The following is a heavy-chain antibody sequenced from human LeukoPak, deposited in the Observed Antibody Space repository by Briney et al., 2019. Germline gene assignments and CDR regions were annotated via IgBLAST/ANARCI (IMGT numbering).Heavy chain of an antibody. CDR1: GYTFTGYY. CDR3: ARSACASCFFDY. CDR2: MNPNSGNT. Sequence: ASVKVSCKASGYTFTGYYMHWVRQAPGQGLEWMGWMNPNSGNTGYAQKFQGRVTITRNTSISTAYMELSSLRSEDTAVYYCARSACASCFFDYWGQGTLVTVSS. J-gene: IGHJ4*02. D-gene: IGHD2-2*01. V-gene: IGHV1-8*03.